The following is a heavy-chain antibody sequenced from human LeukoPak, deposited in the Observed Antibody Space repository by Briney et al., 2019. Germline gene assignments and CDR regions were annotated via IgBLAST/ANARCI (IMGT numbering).Heavy chain of an antibody. Sequence: PGGSLRLSCAASGFTFSDYYMSWIRQAPGKGLEWVSYISSSSSYTNYADSVKGRFTISRDNAKNSLYLQMNSLRAEDTAAYYCARGEMRGSSHYYYYAMDVWGQGTTVTVSS. CDR1: GFTFSDYY. CDR2: ISSSSSYT. CDR3: ARGEMRGSSHYYYYAMDV. J-gene: IGHJ6*02. D-gene: IGHD6-13*01. V-gene: IGHV3-11*06.